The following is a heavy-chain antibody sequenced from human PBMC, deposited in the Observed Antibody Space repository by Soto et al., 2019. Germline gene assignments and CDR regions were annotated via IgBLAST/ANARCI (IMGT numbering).Heavy chain of an antibody. J-gene: IGHJ4*02. CDR2: IYYRGTT. D-gene: IGHD2-2*01. Sequence: QVQLQESGPGLVKPSETLSLTCSVSGVSTSNHYWTWIRKPPGQGPEWIGCIYYRGTTNYNASFSSRVTISVDTSKNQFSLKLTSVTTADTAVYYCARGGGSPYHDHEFDYWGQGILVTVSS. CDR3: ARGGGSPYHDHEFDY. CDR1: GVSTSNHY. V-gene: IGHV4-59*11.